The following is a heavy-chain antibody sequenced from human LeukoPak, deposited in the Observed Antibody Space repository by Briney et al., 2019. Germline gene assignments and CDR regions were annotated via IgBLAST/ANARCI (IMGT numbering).Heavy chain of an antibody. D-gene: IGHD3-22*01. J-gene: IGHJ5*02. CDR3: ARVIDYYDSSGYYP. V-gene: IGHV4-59*01. CDR2: IYYSGST. Sequence: PSETLSLTCTVSGGSISSYYWSWIRQPPGKGLEWIGYIYYSGSTNCNPSLKSRVTISVDTSKNQFSLKLSSVTAADTAVYYCARVIDYYDSSGYYPWGQGTLVTVSS. CDR1: GGSISSYY.